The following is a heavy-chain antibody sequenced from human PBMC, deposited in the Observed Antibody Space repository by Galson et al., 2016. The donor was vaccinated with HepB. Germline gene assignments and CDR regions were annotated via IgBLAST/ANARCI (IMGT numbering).Heavy chain of an antibody. J-gene: IGHJ6*02. V-gene: IGHV3-7*03. D-gene: IGHD1-14*01. CDR1: RLTFSSYW. CDR3: AKHAEPYYYYAMDV. CDR2: INQGGSQT. Sequence: SLRLSCAASRLTFSSYWMTWVRQAPGNGPEWVANINQGGSQTFYADSVKGRFTISRDNAKNSLYLQMHSLRPEDTAIYYCAKHAEPYYYYAMDVWGQGTTVTVSS.